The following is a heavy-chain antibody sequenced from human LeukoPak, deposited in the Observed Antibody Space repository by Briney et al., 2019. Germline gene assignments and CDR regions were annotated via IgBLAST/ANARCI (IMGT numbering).Heavy chain of an antibody. V-gene: IGHV3-11*04. CDR3: ARDPYSGTYGDTYYYYMDV. J-gene: IGHJ6*03. D-gene: IGHD1-26*01. CDR1: GFTFSDYY. CDR2: ISSSGSTI. Sequence: GGSLRLSCAASGFTFSDYYMSWIRQAPGKGLEWVSYISSSGSTIYYADSVKGRFTISRDNARNSLYLQMNSLRAEDTAVYYCARDPYSGTYGDTYYYYMDVWGKGTTVTISS.